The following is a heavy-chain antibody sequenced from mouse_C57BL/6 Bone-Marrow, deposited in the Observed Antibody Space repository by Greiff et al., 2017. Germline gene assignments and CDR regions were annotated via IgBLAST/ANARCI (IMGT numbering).Heavy chain of an antibody. D-gene: IGHD2-3*01. CDR2: ISGGGGNT. J-gene: IGHJ3*01. CDR1: GFTFSSST. CDR3: ARPKSPRWLLLVY. V-gene: IGHV5-9*01. Sequence: EVHLVESGGGLVKPGGSLKLSCAASGFTFSSSTMSWVRQTPEKRLEWVATISGGGGNTYYPDSVKGRFTISRDNAKNTLYLQMSSLRSEDTALYYGARPKSPRWLLLVYWGQGTLVTVSA.